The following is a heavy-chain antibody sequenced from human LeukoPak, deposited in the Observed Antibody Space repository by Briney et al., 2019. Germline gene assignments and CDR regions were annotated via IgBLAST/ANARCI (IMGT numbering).Heavy chain of an antibody. V-gene: IGHV3-7*01. CDR2: INQDASEI. CDR1: GFTFSTYW. J-gene: IGHJ4*02. Sequence: GGSLRLSCAASGFTFSTYWMNWYRQAPGKGLEWVGNINQDASEINYVDSVRGRFTISRDNAKNSLHLQMYSLRAEDTAVYYCATDRDNSDWQKRFDSWGQGTLVTVSS. D-gene: IGHD2-21*02. CDR3: ATDRDNSDWQKRFDS.